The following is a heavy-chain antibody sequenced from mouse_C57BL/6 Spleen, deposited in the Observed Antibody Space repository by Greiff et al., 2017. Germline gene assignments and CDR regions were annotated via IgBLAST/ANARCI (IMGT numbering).Heavy chain of an antibody. CDR1: GFTFSDYY. CDR2: ISNGGGST. CDR3: ARPTVVASGAMDY. D-gene: IGHD1-1*01. Sequence: EVKLVESGGGLVQPGGSLKLSCAASGFTFSDYYMYWVRPTPEKRLEWVAYISNGGGSTYYPDTVKGRFTISRDTAKNTLYLQMSRLKSEDTARYYCARPTVVASGAMDYWGQGTSVTVSS. J-gene: IGHJ4*01. V-gene: IGHV5-12*01.